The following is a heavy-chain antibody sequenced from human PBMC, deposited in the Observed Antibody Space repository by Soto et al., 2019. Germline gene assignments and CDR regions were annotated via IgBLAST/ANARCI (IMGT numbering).Heavy chain of an antibody. J-gene: IGHJ6*02. CDR1: GFTFSSYS. Sequence: PGDSLKISCAASGFTFSSYSMNWVRQAPGKGLEWVSFVSSSNSYTYYADSVKGRFTISRDNAKNSLYLQMNSLRAEDTAVYYCARPGGSDFTNNYYYYSLDVWGQGTTVTVSS. CDR3: ARPGGSDFTNNYYYYSLDV. D-gene: IGHD4-4*01. V-gene: IGHV3-21*01. CDR2: VSSSNSYT.